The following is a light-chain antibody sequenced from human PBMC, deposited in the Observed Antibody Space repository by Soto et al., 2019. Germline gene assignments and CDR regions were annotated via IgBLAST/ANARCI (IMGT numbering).Light chain of an antibody. V-gene: IGKV1-5*01. CDR1: QDISVW. CDR2: DAS. CDR3: HQYDSYPWT. J-gene: IGKJ1*01. Sequence: DIQMTQSPSTMSASIGDRVAITCRASQDISVWLAWYQQKPGKAPTLLVSDASNLQSGVPSRFSGSGSGSEFTLTSSSLQPDDFSTYYCHQYDSYPWTFGQGTKVEIK.